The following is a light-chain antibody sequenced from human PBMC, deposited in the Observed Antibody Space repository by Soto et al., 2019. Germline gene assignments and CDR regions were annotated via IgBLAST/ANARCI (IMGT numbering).Light chain of an antibody. CDR3: LQQNNYPRT. Sequence: DIHMTQSPSSLSASVGDRVTITFRASQGIRNDLSWYQQRPGEAPKRLVYVASSLDGGVPARFSGSGSGTEFTLTISSLQPEDFATYYCLQQNNYPRTFGQGTKV. V-gene: IGKV1-17*01. J-gene: IGKJ2*01. CDR2: VAS. CDR1: QGIRND.